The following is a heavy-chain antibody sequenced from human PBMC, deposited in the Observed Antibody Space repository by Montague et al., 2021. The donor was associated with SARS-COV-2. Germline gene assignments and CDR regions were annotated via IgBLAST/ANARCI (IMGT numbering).Heavy chain of an antibody. Sequence: TLSLTCSVSSGSISTGHHWSWIRQHPMKGLEWIGYIYYSGSTYYNPSFKGRVTISIDTAKNQFSPELTSMTAADTAVYYCARDHGQWFGELWGHGLDVWGQGTTVIVSS. CDR1: SGSISTGHH. D-gene: IGHD3-10*01. V-gene: IGHV4-31*03. CDR2: IYYSGST. J-gene: IGHJ6*02. CDR3: ARDHGQWFGELWGHGLDV.